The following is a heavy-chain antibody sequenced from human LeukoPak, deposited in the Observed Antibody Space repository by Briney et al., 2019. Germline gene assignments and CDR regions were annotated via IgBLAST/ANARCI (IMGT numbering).Heavy chain of an antibody. CDR1: GGSFSGYY. J-gene: IGHJ4*02. Sequence: SETLSLTCAVYGGSFSGYYWSWIRQPPGKGLEWIGEINHSGSTNYNPSLKSRVTISVDTSKNQFSLKLSPVTAADTAVYYCARSHGSEPPLYYFDYWGQGTLVTVSS. CDR2: INHSGST. CDR3: ARSHGSEPPLYYFDY. V-gene: IGHV4-34*01. D-gene: IGHD3-10*01.